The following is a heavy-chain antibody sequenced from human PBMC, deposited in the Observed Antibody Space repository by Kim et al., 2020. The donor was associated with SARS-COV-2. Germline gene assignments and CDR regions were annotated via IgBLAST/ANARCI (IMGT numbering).Heavy chain of an antibody. CDR3: ARKGIAVAGTGYNY. Sequence: YAQNFQGRVAITRDTSISTAYMELSRRRSDDTAVYYCARKGIAVAGTGYNYWGQGTLVTVSS. J-gene: IGHJ4*02. V-gene: IGHV1-2*02. D-gene: IGHD6-19*01.